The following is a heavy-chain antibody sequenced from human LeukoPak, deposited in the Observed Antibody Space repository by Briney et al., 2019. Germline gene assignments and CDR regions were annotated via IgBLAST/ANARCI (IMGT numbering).Heavy chain of an antibody. Sequence: GGSLRLSCAASGFTVSSSYMTWVRQAPGKGLEWVSRINSDGSSASYADSVKGRFTISRDNAKNTLYLQMNSLRAEDTAVYYCARRPLAGETFDYWGQGTLVTVSS. J-gene: IGHJ4*02. D-gene: IGHD7-27*01. CDR3: ARRPLAGETFDY. CDR1: GFTVSSSY. V-gene: IGHV3-74*01. CDR2: INSDGSSA.